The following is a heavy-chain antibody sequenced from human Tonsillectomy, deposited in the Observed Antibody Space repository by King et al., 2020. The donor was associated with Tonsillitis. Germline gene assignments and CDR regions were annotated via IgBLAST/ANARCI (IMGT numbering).Heavy chain of an antibody. V-gene: IGHV4-31*03. D-gene: IGHD4-17*01. CDR2: IYYSGST. J-gene: IGHJ6*03. CDR1: GGSISSGGYY. Sequence: QLQESGPGLVKPSQTLSLTCTVSGGSISSGGYYWSWIRQHPGKGLEWIGYIYYSGSTDYNPSLKSRVTISVDTSKNQFSLKLSSVTAADTAVYYCARDQAPTDYYYYYMAVWGKGTTVTVSS. CDR3: ARDQAPTDYYYYYMAV.